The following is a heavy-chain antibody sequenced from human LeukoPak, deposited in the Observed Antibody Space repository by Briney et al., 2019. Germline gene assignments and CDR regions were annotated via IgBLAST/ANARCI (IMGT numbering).Heavy chain of an antibody. CDR3: ATGGYYDSSGYHDAFDI. Sequence: SETLSLTCAVYGGSFSGYYWSRIRQPPGKGLEWIGEINHSGSTNYNPSLKSRVTISVETSKNQFFLKLSSVTAADTAVYYCATGGYYDSSGYHDAFDIWGQGTMVTVSS. J-gene: IGHJ3*02. V-gene: IGHV4-34*01. CDR1: GGSFSGYY. D-gene: IGHD3-22*01. CDR2: INHSGST.